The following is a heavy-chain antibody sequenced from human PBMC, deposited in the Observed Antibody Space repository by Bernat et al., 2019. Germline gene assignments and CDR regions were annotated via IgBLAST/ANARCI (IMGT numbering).Heavy chain of an antibody. Sequence: QVQLVQSGAEVKKPGASVKVSCKASGYTFTSYAMHWVRQAPGQSLEWMGWINGDNGNTQYSQKFQDRVTFTRDTSATTAYMELSSLRSEDTAVYYCARVVGFFTFDFWGQGTLVTVSS. CDR1: GYTFTSYA. CDR3: ARVVGFFTFDF. CDR2: INGDNGNT. V-gene: IGHV1-3*01. J-gene: IGHJ4*02. D-gene: IGHD2-21*01.